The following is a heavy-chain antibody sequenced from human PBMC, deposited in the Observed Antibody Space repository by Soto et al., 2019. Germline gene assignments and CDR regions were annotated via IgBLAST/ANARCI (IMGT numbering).Heavy chain of an antibody. CDR1: GYSFSNFW. V-gene: IGHV5-51*01. Sequence: PGESLKISCQASGYSFSNFWIAWVRQMPGEGLEWLGIIYPDDSDTRYSPSFLGQVTISADKSIKTTYLQWSSLKASDTAIYFCASAVLVTSTMNYFDLWGQGILFTVFS. CDR2: IYPDDSDT. J-gene: IGHJ4*02. CDR3: ASAVLVTSTMNYFDL. D-gene: IGHD2-8*02.